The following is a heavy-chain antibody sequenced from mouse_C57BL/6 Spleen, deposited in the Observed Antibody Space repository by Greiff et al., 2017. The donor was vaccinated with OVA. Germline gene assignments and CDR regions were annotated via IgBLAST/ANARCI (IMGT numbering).Heavy chain of an antibody. CDR3: ARWGGDDNYFDD. J-gene: IGHJ2*01. Sequence: VQLQQSGPELVKPGASVKISCKASGYAFSSSWMNWVKQRPGTGLEWIGRIYPGDGDTNYNGKFKGKATLTADKSSSTAYMQLSSLTSEDSAVYFCARWGGDDNYFDDWGQGTTLTVSS. CDR2: IYPGDGDT. CDR1: GYAFSSSW. V-gene: IGHV1-82*01. D-gene: IGHD2-2*01.